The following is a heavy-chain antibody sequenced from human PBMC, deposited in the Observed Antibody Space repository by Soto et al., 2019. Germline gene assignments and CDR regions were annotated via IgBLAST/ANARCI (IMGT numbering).Heavy chain of an antibody. CDR2: IYSGGTT. J-gene: IGHJ3*02. Sequence: PSETLSLTCAVYGGSFSGYYWSWIRQPPGKGLEWIGYIYSGGTTNYNPSLKSRVTISVDTSKNQFSLKLSSVTAADTAVYYCATVSRHRISLTDAFDIWGQGTMVTVSS. V-gene: IGHV4-59*01. D-gene: IGHD3-3*02. CDR3: ATVSRHRISLTDAFDI. CDR1: GGSFSGYY.